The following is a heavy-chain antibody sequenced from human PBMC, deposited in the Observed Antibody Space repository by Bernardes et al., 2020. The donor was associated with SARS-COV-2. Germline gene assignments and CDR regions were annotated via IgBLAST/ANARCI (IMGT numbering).Heavy chain of an antibody. D-gene: IGHD3-22*01. CDR2: IFYSGST. CDR1: GGSISSSSYY. V-gene: IGHV4-39*01. CDR3: ARGVDDSSAYYELGLLYFDY. Sequence: SESLSLTCTVSGGSISSSSYYWGWLRQPPGKGLEWIGSIFYSGSTYYNPSLKSRVTISVDTSKNQFSLKLGSVTAADTAVYYCARGVDDSSAYYELGLLYFDYWGQGTLVTVSS. J-gene: IGHJ4*02.